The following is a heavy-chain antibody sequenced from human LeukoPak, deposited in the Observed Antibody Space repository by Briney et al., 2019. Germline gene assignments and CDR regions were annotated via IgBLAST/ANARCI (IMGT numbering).Heavy chain of an antibody. CDR3: ASSSGYSLYYYYYGMDV. CDR2: IIPIFGTA. CDR1: GGTFSSYA. J-gene: IGHJ6*02. D-gene: IGHD3-22*01. V-gene: IGHV1-69*13. Sequence: ASVKVSCKASGGTFSSYAISWVRQAPGQGLEWMGGIIPIFGTANYAQKFQGRVTITADESTSTAYMELGSLRSEDTAVYYCASSSGYSLYYYYYGMDVWGRGTTVTVSS.